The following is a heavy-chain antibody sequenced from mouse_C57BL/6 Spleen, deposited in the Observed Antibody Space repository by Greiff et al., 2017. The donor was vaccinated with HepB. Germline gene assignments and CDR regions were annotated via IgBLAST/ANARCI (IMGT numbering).Heavy chain of an antibody. CDR1: GFSLTSYG. V-gene: IGHV2-6*02. Sequence: VKLVESGPGLVAPSQSLSITCTVSGFSLTSYGVHWVRQPPGKGLEWLVVIWSDGSTTYNSALKSRLSISKDNSKSQVFLKMNSLQTDDTAMYYCARNYYGSSWDAMDYWGQGTSVTVSS. D-gene: IGHD1-1*01. CDR2: IWSDGST. CDR3: ARNYYGSSWDAMDY. J-gene: IGHJ4*01.